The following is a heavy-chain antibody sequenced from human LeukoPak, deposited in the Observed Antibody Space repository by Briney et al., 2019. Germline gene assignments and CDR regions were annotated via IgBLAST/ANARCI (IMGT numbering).Heavy chain of an antibody. CDR3: ALIVGATTGRAFDI. CDR2: INTNTGNP. D-gene: IGHD1-26*01. V-gene: IGHV7-4-1*02. J-gene: IGHJ3*02. CDR1: GYTFTSYA. Sequence: ASVKVSCKASGYTFTSYAMNWVRQAPGQGLEWMGWINTNTGNPTYAQGFTGRFVFPLDTSVSTAYLQISSLKAEDTAVYYCALIVGATTGRAFDIWGQGTMVTVSS.